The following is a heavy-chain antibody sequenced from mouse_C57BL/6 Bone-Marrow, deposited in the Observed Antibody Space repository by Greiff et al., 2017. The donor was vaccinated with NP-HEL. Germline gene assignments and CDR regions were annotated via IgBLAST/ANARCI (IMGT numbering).Heavy chain of an antibody. J-gene: IGHJ2*01. CDR1: GYTFTSYT. Sequence: VKLMESGAELARPGASVMMSCKASGYTFTSYTMHWVKQRPGQGLEWIGYINPSSGYTKYNQKFKDKATLTADKSSSTAYMQLSSLTSEDSAVYYCARAYYYGSSEDYFDYWGQGTTLTVSS. V-gene: IGHV1-4*01. D-gene: IGHD1-1*01. CDR2: INPSSGYT. CDR3: ARAYYYGSSEDYFDY.